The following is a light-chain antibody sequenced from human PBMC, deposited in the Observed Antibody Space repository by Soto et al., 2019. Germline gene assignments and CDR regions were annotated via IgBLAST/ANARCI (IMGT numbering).Light chain of an antibody. CDR1: QSLLHSNVYNY. CDR2: AAS. J-gene: IGKJ5*01. V-gene: IGKV2-28*01. Sequence: DIVMTQSPLSLPVTPGEPASISCRSSQSLLHSNVYNYLDWYRQKPGKAPKLXIYAASSLQSGVPSRFSGSGSGTDFTLTISSLQPEDFATYYCQRLNSYPITFGQGTRLEIK. CDR3: QRLNSYPIT.